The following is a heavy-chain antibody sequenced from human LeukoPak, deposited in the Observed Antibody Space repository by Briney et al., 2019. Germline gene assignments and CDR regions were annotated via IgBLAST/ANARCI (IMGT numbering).Heavy chain of an antibody. D-gene: IGHD6-13*01. Sequence: GGSLRLSCAASGFTFSSYWMNWARQAPGKGLEWVASINHNGNVNYYVDSVKGRFTISRDNAKNSLYLQMNSLRAEDTAVYYCAKEVGAAAGTNDYWGQGTLVTVSS. CDR2: INHNGNVN. V-gene: IGHV3-7*03. CDR3: AKEVGAAAGTNDY. J-gene: IGHJ4*02. CDR1: GFTFSSYW.